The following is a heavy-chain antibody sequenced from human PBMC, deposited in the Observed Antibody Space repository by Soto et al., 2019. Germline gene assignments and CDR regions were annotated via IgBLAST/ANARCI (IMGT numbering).Heavy chain of an antibody. V-gene: IGHV3-23*01. J-gene: IGHJ2*01. Sequence: EVQLLESGGGLVQPGGSLRLSCAASGFTFSSYAMSWVRQAPGKGLEWVSAISGSGGSTYYADSVKGRFTISRDKSKNTRDLQMNSLRAEDTAVYYCAKDQSDLHWYFDLWGRGTLVTVSS. CDR2: ISGSGGST. CDR1: GFTFSSYA. CDR3: AKDQSDLHWYFDL.